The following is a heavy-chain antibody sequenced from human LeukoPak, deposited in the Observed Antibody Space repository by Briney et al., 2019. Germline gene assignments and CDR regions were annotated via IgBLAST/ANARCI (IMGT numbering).Heavy chain of an antibody. Sequence: GGSLRLSCEGSAFIFSGHWMNWVRQTPGKGLEWVANIKQDGSEKYYVDSVEGRFTISRDNAKNSLYLQMNSLRAEDTAVYYCAQRGIYYVFDYWGQGTLVTVSS. CDR3: AQRGIYYVFDY. D-gene: IGHD3-16*01. CDR1: AFIFSGHW. J-gene: IGHJ4*02. CDR2: IKQDGSEK. V-gene: IGHV3-7*03.